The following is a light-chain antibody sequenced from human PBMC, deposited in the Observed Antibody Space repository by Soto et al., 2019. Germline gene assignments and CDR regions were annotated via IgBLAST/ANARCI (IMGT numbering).Light chain of an antibody. V-gene: IGKV1-5*03. CDR1: QSISSW. J-gene: IGKJ1*01. CDR2: KAS. CDR3: QQYKTNWT. Sequence: DLQMTQVPSTLSASVGDRVIITCRASQSISSWLAWYQQKPGKAPKLLIYKASSLQSGVPSRFSGSGSGTEFTLTINTLQPDDFATYYCQQYKTNWTFGQGTKVDIK.